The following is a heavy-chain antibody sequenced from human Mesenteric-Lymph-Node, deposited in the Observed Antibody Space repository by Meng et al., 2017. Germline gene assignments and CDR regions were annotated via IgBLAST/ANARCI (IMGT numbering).Heavy chain of an antibody. CDR3: ARARSIAVAGLYFDY. CDR2: IKQDGSEK. Sequence: GESLKISCAASGFTFSSYWMSWVRQALGKGLEWVANIKQDGSEKYYVDSVKGRFTISRDNAKNSLYLQMNSLRAEDTAVYYCARARSIAVAGLYFDYWGQGTLVTVSS. J-gene: IGHJ4*02. D-gene: IGHD6-19*01. CDR1: GFTFSSYW. V-gene: IGHV3-7*01.